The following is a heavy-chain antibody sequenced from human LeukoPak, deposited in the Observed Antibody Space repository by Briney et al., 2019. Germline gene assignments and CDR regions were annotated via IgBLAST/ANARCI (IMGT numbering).Heavy chain of an antibody. CDR3: ARDKPRGSYYGSIFDS. V-gene: IGHV3-7*01. CDR2: IRDDGGEI. D-gene: IGHD1-26*01. J-gene: IGHJ4*02. Sequence: GGSLRLSCAASGFTFNNYWMSWVRQAPGKGLEWVANIRDDGGEIYYVDSVKGRFTISRDNAKSSLFLQMNSLRAEDAAVYYCARDKPRGSYYGSIFDSWGQGTLVTVSS. CDR1: GFTFNNYW.